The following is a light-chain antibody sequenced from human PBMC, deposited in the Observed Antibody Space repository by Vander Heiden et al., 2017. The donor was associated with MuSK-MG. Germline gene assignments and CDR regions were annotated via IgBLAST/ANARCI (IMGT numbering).Light chain of an antibody. Sequence: DIQMTQSPSTLSASVGDRVTITCRASQSISSWLAWYQQKPGKAPKLLIYKASSLESGVPSRFSGSGSGTEFTLTISSLQPDDFATYYCQQYNSYGTFGQETKVEIK. V-gene: IGKV1-5*03. CDR1: QSISSW. J-gene: IGKJ1*01. CDR2: KAS. CDR3: QQYNSYGT.